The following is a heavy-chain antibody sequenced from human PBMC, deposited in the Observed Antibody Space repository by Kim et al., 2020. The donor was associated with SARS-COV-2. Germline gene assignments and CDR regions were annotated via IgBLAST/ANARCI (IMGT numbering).Heavy chain of an antibody. Sequence: SETLSLTCTVSGGSISSYYWSWIRQPPGKGLEWIGYIYYSGSTNYNPSLKSRVTISVDTSKNQFSLKLSSVPAADTAVYYCASTEIYGSGSYYLGPLDYWGQGTLVTVSS. CDR3: ASTEIYGSGSYYLGPLDY. J-gene: IGHJ4*02. D-gene: IGHD3-10*01. CDR2: IYYSGST. CDR1: GGSISSYY. V-gene: IGHV4-59*08.